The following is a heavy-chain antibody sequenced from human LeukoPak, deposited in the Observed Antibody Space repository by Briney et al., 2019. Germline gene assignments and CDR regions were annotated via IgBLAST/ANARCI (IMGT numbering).Heavy chain of an antibody. CDR3: ARRWAGSRSKLDY. CDR2: INHSGST. V-gene: IGHV4-34*01. D-gene: IGHD6-13*01. J-gene: IGHJ4*02. Sequence: SETLSLTCAVYGESFSGYYWSWIRQPPGKGLEWIGEINHSGSTNYNPSLKSRVTISVDTSKNQFSLKLSSVTAADTAVYYCARRWAGSRSKLDYWGQGTLVTVSS. CDR1: GESFSGYY.